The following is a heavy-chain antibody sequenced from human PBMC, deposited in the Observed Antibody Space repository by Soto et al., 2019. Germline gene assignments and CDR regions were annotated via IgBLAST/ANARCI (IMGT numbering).Heavy chain of an antibody. CDR1: GFSFSNYA. CDR2: ISGRDDST. CDR3: ARDRERDAWYEDY. Sequence: GGSLRLSCVASGFSFSNYAMSWVRQAPGKGLEWVSVISGRDDSTYYADSVKGRFTISRDNSKNTLYLQMNSLRAEDTAVYHCARDRERDAWYEDYWGQGTLVTVSS. J-gene: IGHJ4*02. V-gene: IGHV3-23*01. D-gene: IGHD6-13*01.